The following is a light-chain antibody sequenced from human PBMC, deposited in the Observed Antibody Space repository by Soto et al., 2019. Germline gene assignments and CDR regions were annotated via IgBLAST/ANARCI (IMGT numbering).Light chain of an antibody. CDR2: DAS. J-gene: IGKJ5*01. V-gene: IGKV3-11*01. Sequence: EIVLTQSPATLSLSPGERATLSCRASQSVSSYLAWYQQKPGQAPRLLIYDASSRATGIPARFSGSGSGTDFTLTISSLEPEDFAGYYCQQRSNSITFGQGTRLEIK. CDR1: QSVSSY. CDR3: QQRSNSIT.